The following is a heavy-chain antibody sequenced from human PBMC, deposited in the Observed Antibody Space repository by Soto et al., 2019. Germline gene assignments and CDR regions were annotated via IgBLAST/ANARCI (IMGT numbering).Heavy chain of an antibody. D-gene: IGHD2-21*01. CDR3: ARDNSRTFPAATGDQKIPSPGWSFDP. Sequence: ASVKVSCKASGISFINHYVHWVRQAPGQGPEWMGVINPAGSVTVYALKLQDRVTVTRDTSTSTVYMELNSLTSEDTAIYYCARDNSRTFPAATGDQKIPSPGWSFDPWG. CDR1: GISFINHY. V-gene: IGHV1-46*03. CDR2: INPAGSVT. J-gene: IGHJ5*02.